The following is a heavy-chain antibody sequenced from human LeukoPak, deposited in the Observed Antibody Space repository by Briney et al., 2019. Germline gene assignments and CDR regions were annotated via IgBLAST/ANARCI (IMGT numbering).Heavy chain of an antibody. CDR1: GFTFNSYG. CDR2: IRYDGSNK. CDR3: AKVTGYSYDY. Sequence: PGGSLRLSCAASGFTFNSYGMHWVRQAPGKGLEWVAFIRYDGSNKYYADSVKGRFTISRDNSKNTLYLQMNSLRAADTAVYYCAKVTGYSYDYWGQGTLVTVSS. V-gene: IGHV3-30*02. J-gene: IGHJ4*02. D-gene: IGHD5-18*01.